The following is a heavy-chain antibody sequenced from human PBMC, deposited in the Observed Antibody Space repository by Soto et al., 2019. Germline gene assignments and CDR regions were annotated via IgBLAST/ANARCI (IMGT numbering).Heavy chain of an antibody. D-gene: IGHD3-3*01. Sequence: PGGSLRLSCAASGFTFSSYAMHWVRQAPGKGLEWVAVISYDGSNKYYADSVKGRFTISRDNSKNTLYLKMNSLRAEDTAVYYCASLPITIFGVVIIHYYGMDVWGQGTTVTVSS. CDR3: ASLPITIFGVVIIHYYGMDV. CDR1: GFTFSSYA. CDR2: ISYDGSNK. V-gene: IGHV3-30-3*01. J-gene: IGHJ6*02.